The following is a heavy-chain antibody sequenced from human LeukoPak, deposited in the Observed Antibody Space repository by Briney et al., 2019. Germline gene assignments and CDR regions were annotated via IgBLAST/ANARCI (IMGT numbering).Heavy chain of an antibody. J-gene: IGHJ3*02. Sequence: ASVKVSCKASGYTFTSYGISWVRQAPGQGLEWMGWISAYNGNTNYAQKFQGRVTMTRDTSISTAYMELSRLRSDDTAVYYCARGPMIVVVDDAFDIWGQGTMVTVSP. CDR1: GYTFTSYG. D-gene: IGHD3-22*01. CDR3: ARGPMIVVVDDAFDI. V-gene: IGHV1-18*01. CDR2: ISAYNGNT.